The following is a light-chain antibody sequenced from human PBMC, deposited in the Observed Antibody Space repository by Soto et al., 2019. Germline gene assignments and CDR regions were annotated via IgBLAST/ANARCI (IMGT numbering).Light chain of an antibody. CDR2: KAS. CDR1: QSISSW. J-gene: IGKJ1*01. Sequence: QLTQSPSSLSASVGDRVTITCRASQSISSWLAWYQQKPGKAPKLLIYKASSLESGVPSRFSGSGSGTEFTLTISSLQPDDFATYYCQQYNSYPWTFGQGTRVDI. V-gene: IGKV1-5*03. CDR3: QQYNSYPWT.